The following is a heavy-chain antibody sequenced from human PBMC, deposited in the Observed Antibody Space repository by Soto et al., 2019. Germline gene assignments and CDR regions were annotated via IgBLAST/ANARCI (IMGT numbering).Heavy chain of an antibody. CDR3: ARHPYSYGPIDY. Sequence: SETLSLTCTVSGGSISSSSYYWGWIRQPPGKGLEWIGSIYYSRSTHYNPSLKSRVTISVDTSKNQFSLKLSSVTAADTAVYYCARHPYSYGPIDYWGQGTLVTVSS. CDR1: GGSISSSSYY. J-gene: IGHJ4*02. CDR2: IYYSRST. V-gene: IGHV4-39*01. D-gene: IGHD5-18*01.